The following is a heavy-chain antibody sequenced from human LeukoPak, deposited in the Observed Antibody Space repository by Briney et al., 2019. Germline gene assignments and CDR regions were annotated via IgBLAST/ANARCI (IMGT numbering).Heavy chain of an antibody. CDR1: GFTFSSYE. CDR2: ISSSGSTI. Sequence: GGSLRLSCAASGFTFSSYEMNWVRQAPGKGLEWVSYISSSGSTIYYADSVKGRFTISRDNAKNSLYLQMNSLRAEDTAVYYCARGQGVTMIEIEYFQHWGQGTLVTVSS. V-gene: IGHV3-48*03. CDR3: ARGQGVTMIEIEYFQH. J-gene: IGHJ1*01. D-gene: IGHD3-22*01.